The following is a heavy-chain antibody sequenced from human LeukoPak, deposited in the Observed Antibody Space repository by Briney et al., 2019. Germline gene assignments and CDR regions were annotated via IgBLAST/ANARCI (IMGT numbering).Heavy chain of an antibody. CDR1: GYTFTGHY. Sequence: ASVKVSCKASGYTFTGHYMHWVRQAPGQGLEWMGWISAYNGNTNYAQKLQGRVTMTTDTSTSTAYMELRSLRSDDTAVYYCARGIVVVPAAPEDYYYYGMDVWGQGTTVTVSS. D-gene: IGHD2-2*01. V-gene: IGHV1-18*04. CDR2: ISAYNGNT. CDR3: ARGIVVVPAAPEDYYYYGMDV. J-gene: IGHJ6*02.